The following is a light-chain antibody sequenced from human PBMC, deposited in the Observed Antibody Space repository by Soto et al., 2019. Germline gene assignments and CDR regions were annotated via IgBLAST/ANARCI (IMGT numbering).Light chain of an antibody. J-gene: IGKJ1*01. CDR1: QSVSDNF. Sequence: EIVLTQSPGTLSLSPGERATLSCRASQSVSDNFLAWYQQRPGQAPRLLIFVASSRAPGIPDRFSGRGSETDFTLTISGLESEDFAVYFCQQYGRSPWTFGQGTKVELK. CDR2: VAS. CDR3: QQYGRSPWT. V-gene: IGKV3-20*01.